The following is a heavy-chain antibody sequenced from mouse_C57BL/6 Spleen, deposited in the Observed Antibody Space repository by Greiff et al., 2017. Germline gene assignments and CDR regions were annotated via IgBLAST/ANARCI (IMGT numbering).Heavy chain of an antibody. Sequence: EVKLVESGGGLVQPGGSLKLSCAASGFTFSSYAMSWVRQTPEKRLEWVATISDGGSYTYYPDNVKGRFTISRDNAKNNLYLQRGHLKSEDTAMYYCAREDGDVYFDYWGQGTTLTVSS. CDR3: AREDGDVYFDY. CDR1: GFTFSSYA. V-gene: IGHV5-4*01. J-gene: IGHJ2*01. D-gene: IGHD3-3*01. CDR2: ISDGGSYT.